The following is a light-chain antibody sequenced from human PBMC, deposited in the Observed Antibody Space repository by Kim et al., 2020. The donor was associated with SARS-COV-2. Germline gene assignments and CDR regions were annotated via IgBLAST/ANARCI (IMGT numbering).Light chain of an antibody. V-gene: IGLV1-44*01. J-gene: IGLJ3*02. Sequence: GQRVTIACSGSNSNIGTNDVNWYQHLPGTAPKLLICSDNQRPSGVPDRFSGSKSGTSASLAISGLQSEDEADYYCATWDDSLTGWVFGGGTQLTVL. CDR1: NSNIGTND. CDR2: SDN. CDR3: ATWDDSLTGWV.